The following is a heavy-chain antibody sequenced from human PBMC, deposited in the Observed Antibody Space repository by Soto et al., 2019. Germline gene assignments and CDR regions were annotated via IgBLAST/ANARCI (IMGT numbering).Heavy chain of an antibody. D-gene: IGHD3-16*01. CDR2: INPYNANT. CDR1: GYTFTNHG. Sequence: ASVKVSCKTSGYTFTNHGINWVRQAPGQGLEWMGWINPYNANTNYAQKLQGRVTMTTDTSTSTAYMDLRSLTSDDTAVYYRARDRVAGIWGGAFDIWGQGTMVTVSS. V-gene: IGHV1-18*04. CDR3: ARDRVAGIWGGAFDI. J-gene: IGHJ3*02.